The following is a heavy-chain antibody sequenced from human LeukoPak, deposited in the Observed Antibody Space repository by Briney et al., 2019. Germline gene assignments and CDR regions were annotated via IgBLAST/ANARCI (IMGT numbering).Heavy chain of an antibody. V-gene: IGHV4-39*01. Sequence: SETLSLTCAVSGGSISSSNWWSWVRQPPGKGLEWIGSIYYSGSTYYNPSLKSRVTISVDTSKNQFSLKLSSVTAADTAVYYCARGASSGWYGAYDYWGQGTLVTVSS. D-gene: IGHD6-19*01. J-gene: IGHJ4*02. CDR2: IYYSGST. CDR3: ARGASSGWYGAYDY. CDR1: GGSISSSNW.